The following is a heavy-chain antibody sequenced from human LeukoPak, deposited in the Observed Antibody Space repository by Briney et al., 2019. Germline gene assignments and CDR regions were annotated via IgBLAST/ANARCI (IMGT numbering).Heavy chain of an antibody. Sequence: GGSLRLSCAASGFTFNNYWIHWVRQVPGKDLVWVSRIDGDASRTNYADSVKGRFTISRDNVKNMVYLQMSSLTVEDTAVYYCARYCNGDTCDGALDLWGQGTLVTVSS. CDR3: ARYCNGDTCDGALDL. J-gene: IGHJ3*01. CDR2: IDGDASRT. D-gene: IGHD2-15*01. V-gene: IGHV3-74*01. CDR1: GFTFNNYW.